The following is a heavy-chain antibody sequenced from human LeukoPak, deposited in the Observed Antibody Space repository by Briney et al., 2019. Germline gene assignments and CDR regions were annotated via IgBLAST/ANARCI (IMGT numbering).Heavy chain of an antibody. J-gene: IGHJ6*03. Sequence: SETLSLTCTVSGDSMTSGDYYWSWIRQPAGRGLEWLGRVFGSGAINYNPSLMSRVTISVDTSKNQLSLKLDSVTAADTAVYYCARRSITMSDFIDVWGKGTTVIVSS. CDR3: ARRSITMSDFIDV. D-gene: IGHD3-3*01. CDR1: GDSMTSGDYY. CDR2: VFGSGAI. V-gene: IGHV4-61*02.